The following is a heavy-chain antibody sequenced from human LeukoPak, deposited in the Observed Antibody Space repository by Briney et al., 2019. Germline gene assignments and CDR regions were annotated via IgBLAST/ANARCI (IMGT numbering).Heavy chain of an antibody. CDR1: GFTVSSNS. CDR2: IYSDNT. D-gene: IGHD2-2*02. V-gene: IGHV3-53*01. CDR3: AKIPHRRGQIDY. Sequence: GGSLRLSCTVSGFTVSSNSMSWVRQAPGKGLEWVSFIYSDNTHYSDSVKGRFTISRDNSKNTLYLQMNSLRAEDTAVYYCAKIPHRRGQIDYWGQGTLVTVSS. J-gene: IGHJ4*02.